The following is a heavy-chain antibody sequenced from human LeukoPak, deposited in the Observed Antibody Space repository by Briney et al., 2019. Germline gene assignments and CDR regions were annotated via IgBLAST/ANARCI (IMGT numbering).Heavy chain of an antibody. V-gene: IGHV1-8*01. CDR3: ARAPGVSYVTTYGMDV. J-gene: IGHJ6*02. CDR1: GNTFTSYD. D-gene: IGHD3-10*01. CDR2: MNPNSGNT. Sequence: ASVKVSCKASGNTFTSYDINWVRQATGQGLEWMGWMNPNSGNTGYAQKFQGRVTMTRNTSISTAYMELSSLRSEDTAVYYCARAPGVSYVTTYGMDVWGQGTTVTVSS.